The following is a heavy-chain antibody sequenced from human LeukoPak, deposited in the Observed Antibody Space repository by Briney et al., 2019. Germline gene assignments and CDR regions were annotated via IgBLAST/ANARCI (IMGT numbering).Heavy chain of an antibody. CDR3: VRDPMTTNYFDY. V-gene: IGHV1-69*05. CDR1: GATFSIDA. CDR2: IIPIFGTA. J-gene: IGHJ4*02. D-gene: IGHD4-17*01. Sequence: SVKLSCKSSGATFSIDAINWVRQAPGQRLEWMGRIIPIFGTANYAQKFQGRVTITTDESTSTAYMELSSLRSEDTAVYYCVRDPMTTNYFDYWGQGTLVTVSS.